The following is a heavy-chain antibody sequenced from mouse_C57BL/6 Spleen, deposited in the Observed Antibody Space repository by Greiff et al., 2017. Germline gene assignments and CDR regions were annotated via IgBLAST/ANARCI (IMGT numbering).Heavy chain of an antibody. J-gene: IGHJ3*01. V-gene: IGHV1-20*01. D-gene: IGHD2-4*01. CDR2: INPYNGDT. CDR1: GYSFTGYF. Sequence: EVKLQQSGPELVKPGDSVKISCKASGYSFTGYFMNWVMQSHGKSLEWIGRINPYNGDTFYNQKFKGKATLTVDKSSSTAHMELRSLTSEDSAVYYCARGGYDYDAFAYWGQGTLVTVSA. CDR3: ARGGYDYDAFAY.